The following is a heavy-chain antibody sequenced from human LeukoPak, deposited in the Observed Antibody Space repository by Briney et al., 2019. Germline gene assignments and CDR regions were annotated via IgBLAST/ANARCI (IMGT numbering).Heavy chain of an antibody. V-gene: IGHV4-59*08. Sequence: SETLSLTCTVSGGSISSYYWNWIRPPPGKGLEWIGNIYYSGSTNYNPSLKSRVTISVDMSKNQFSLRLSSVTAADTAVYYCARHRGVGALTWGQGTLVTVSS. J-gene: IGHJ5*02. CDR3: ARHRGVGALT. CDR1: GGSISSYY. D-gene: IGHD3-10*01. CDR2: IYYSGST.